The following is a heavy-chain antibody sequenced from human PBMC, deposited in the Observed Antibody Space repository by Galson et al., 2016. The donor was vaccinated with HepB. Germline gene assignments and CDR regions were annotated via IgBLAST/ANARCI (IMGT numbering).Heavy chain of an antibody. Sequence: SETLSLTCTVSGGSISSNWWSWVRQPPGKGLDWIAETYHSGTTNFNPSLQSRITISIDESKNQVSLNLNSVTAADTAVYYCARHIAVTGTRGFDYWGQGLLVTVSS. V-gene: IGHV4-4*02. J-gene: IGHJ4*02. CDR3: ARHIAVTGTRGFDY. CDR2: TYHSGTT. CDR1: GGSISSNW. D-gene: IGHD6-19*01.